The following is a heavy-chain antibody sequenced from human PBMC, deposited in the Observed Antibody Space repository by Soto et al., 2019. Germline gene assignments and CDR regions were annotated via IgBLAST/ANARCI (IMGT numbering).Heavy chain of an antibody. Sequence: SETLSLTCTVSADSFSKYYWTWIRQPPGKGLEWIGYIYYNGNTNYNPSLKGRVTISVDTSKKEISLKLSSVTAADTAVYYCASVTFGGVVLAHWGQGTLVTVSS. CDR3: ASVTFGGVVLAH. J-gene: IGHJ4*02. D-gene: IGHD3-16*01. CDR1: ADSFSKYY. V-gene: IGHV4-59*01. CDR2: IYYNGNT.